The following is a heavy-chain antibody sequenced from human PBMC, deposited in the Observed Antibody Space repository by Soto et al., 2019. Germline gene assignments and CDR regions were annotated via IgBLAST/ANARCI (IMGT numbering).Heavy chain of an antibody. D-gene: IGHD3-10*01. CDR1: GFIFSSYD. Sequence: EVQLVESGGGLVQPGGSLRLSCAASGFIFSSYDMNWVRQAPGKGLEWVSYISSGSGNILYADSVKGRFTISRDNAKNSLYLQMNSLRAEDTAVYYCAGTYGTGSLNWFDPWGQGTLVTVSS. V-gene: IGHV3-48*04. CDR2: ISSGSGNI. CDR3: AGTYGTGSLNWFDP. J-gene: IGHJ5*02.